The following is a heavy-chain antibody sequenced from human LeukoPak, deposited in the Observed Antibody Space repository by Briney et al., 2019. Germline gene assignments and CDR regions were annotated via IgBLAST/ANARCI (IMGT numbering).Heavy chain of an antibody. D-gene: IGHD6-6*01. J-gene: IGHJ6*03. CDR3: ARVIEYSSSSGGHYYYYYMDV. V-gene: IGHV3-30*03. Sequence: GGSLRLSCAASGFTFSSYGMHWVRQAPGKGLEWVAVISYDGSNKYYADSVKGRFTISRDNAKNSLYLQMNSLRAEDTAVYYCARVIEYSSSSGGHYYYYYMDVWGKGTTVTVSS. CDR2: ISYDGSNK. CDR1: GFTFSSYG.